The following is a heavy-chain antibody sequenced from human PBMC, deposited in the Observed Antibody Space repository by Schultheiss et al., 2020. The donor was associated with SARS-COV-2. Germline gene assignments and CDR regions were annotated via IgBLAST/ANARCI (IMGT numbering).Heavy chain of an antibody. J-gene: IGHJ6*02. CDR2: IWYDGSNK. CDR1: GFTFSSYG. V-gene: IGHV3-33*01. CDR3: ARDPSWGDVVVPAAMQGMDV. Sequence: GGSLRLSCAASGFTFSSYGMHWVRQAPGKGLEWVAVIWYDGSNKYYADSVKGRFTISRDNSKNTLYLQMNSLRAEDTAVYYCARDPSWGDVVVPAAMQGMDVWGQGTTVTVSS. D-gene: IGHD2-2*01.